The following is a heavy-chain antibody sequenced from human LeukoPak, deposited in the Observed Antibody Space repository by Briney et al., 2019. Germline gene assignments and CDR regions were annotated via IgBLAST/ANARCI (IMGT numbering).Heavy chain of an antibody. CDR3: ARDFDDYDSSGYDAFDI. V-gene: IGHV1-69*13. CDR1: GGTFGSYA. Sequence: ASVKVSCKASGGTFGSYAISWVRQAPGQGLEWMGGIIPIFGTANYAQKFQGRVTITADESTSTAYMELSSLRSEDTAVYYCARDFDDYDSSGYDAFDIWGQGTMVTVSS. CDR2: IIPIFGTA. D-gene: IGHD3-22*01. J-gene: IGHJ3*02.